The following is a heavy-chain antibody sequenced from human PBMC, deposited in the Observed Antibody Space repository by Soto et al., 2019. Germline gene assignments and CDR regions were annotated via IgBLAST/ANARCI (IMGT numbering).Heavy chain of an antibody. CDR3: ARYRREAVAGYTLDN. J-gene: IGHJ4*02. D-gene: IGHD6-13*01. CDR1: GGSISSNY. Sequence: SETLSLTCTVSGGSISSNYWTWIRQPPGKGLEWIGYVYNSGSTNYNPSLKSRVTISEDTSKSQFSLKVNSMTAADTAVYYCARYRREAVAGYTLDNWGQGIFVTVSS. V-gene: IGHV4-59*01. CDR2: VYNSGST.